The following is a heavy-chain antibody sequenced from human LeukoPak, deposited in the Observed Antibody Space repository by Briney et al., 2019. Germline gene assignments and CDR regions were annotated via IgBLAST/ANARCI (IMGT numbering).Heavy chain of an antibody. J-gene: IGHJ4*01. CDR3: AKDKGRGISWYYFDN. D-gene: IGHD6-13*01. Sequence: GGSLRLSCAPSGFTFSSYSMNWVRQAPGKGLEWVSGISWNSGSIGYADSVKGRFTISRDNAKNSLYLQMNSLRAEDTALYYCAKDKGRGISWYYFDNWGQGTLVTVSS. CDR2: ISWNSGSI. V-gene: IGHV3-9*01. CDR1: GFTFSSYS.